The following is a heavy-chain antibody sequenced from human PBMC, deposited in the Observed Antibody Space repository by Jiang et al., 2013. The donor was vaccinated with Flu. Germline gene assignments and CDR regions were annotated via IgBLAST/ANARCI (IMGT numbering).Heavy chain of an antibody. J-gene: IGHJ4*02. CDR2: SRNKANSYTT. Sequence: FMDWVRQAPGKGLEWVGRSRNKANSYTTEYAASVKGRFIISRDDSQNSLYIQMNSLKTEDTAVYFCARGDTGTPMGYWGQGTLVTVSS. CDR3: ARGDTGTPMGY. V-gene: IGHV3-72*01. D-gene: IGHD1-1*01. CDR1: F.